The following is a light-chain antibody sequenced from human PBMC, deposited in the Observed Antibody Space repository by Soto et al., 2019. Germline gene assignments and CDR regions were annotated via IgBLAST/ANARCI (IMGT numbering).Light chain of an antibody. CDR2: AAS. Sequence: DIQLTQSPSFLSASVGDRVTITCRASQGISSYLAWYQQKPGKAPKLLIYAASTLQSGVPSRFSGSGSGTEFPLTSSSLQPEVFATYCCQHLDSYSTFGQGTRLEMK. CDR1: QGISSY. CDR3: QHLDSYST. V-gene: IGKV1-9*01. J-gene: IGKJ5*01.